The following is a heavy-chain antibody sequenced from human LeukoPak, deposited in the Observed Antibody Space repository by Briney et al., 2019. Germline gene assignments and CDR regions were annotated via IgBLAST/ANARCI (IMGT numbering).Heavy chain of an antibody. J-gene: IGHJ6*02. Sequence: GGSLRLSCAASGFTFSSYAMYWVRQAPGKGLEWVAVISYSGSNKYYADSVKGRFTISRDNSKNTLYLQMNSLRAEDTAVYYCARDKLQSGVWYYYYYGMDVWGQGTTVTVSS. V-gene: IGHV3-30*04. CDR2: ISYSGSNK. CDR3: ARDKLQSGVWYYYYYGMDV. CDR1: GFTFSSYA. D-gene: IGHD2-8*01.